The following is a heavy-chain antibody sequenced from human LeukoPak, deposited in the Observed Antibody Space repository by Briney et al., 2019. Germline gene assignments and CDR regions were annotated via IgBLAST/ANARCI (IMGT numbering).Heavy chain of an antibody. CDR2: IYYSGST. J-gene: IGHJ3*02. V-gene: IGHV4-59*01. D-gene: IGHD3-9*01. CDR1: GGSISSYY. CDR3: ARASRHYDILTGSAFDI. Sequence: SETLSLTCTVSGGSISSYYWSWIRQPPGKGLEWIGYIYYSGSTNYNPSLKSRVTISVDTSKNQFSLKLSSVTAADTAVYYCARASRHYDILTGSAFDIWGQGTMVTVSS.